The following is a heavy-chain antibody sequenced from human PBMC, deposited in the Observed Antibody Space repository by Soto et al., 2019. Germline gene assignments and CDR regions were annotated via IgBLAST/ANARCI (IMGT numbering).Heavy chain of an antibody. J-gene: IGHJ4*02. V-gene: IGHV3-7*01. Sequence: PGGSLRLSCAASGFTFSSYWMSWVRQAPGKGLEWVANINQDGSEKYYVDSVKGRFTISRDNAKNSLYLQMNSLRAEDTAVYYCALRSPTVTRDYWGQGTVVTVSS. CDR1: GFTFSSYW. CDR2: INQDGSEK. CDR3: ALRSPTVTRDY. D-gene: IGHD4-17*01.